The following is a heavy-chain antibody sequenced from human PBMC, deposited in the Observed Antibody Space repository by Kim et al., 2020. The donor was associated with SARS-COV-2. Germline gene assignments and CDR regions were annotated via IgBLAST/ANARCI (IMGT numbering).Heavy chain of an antibody. Sequence: ASVKVSCKASGYTFTSYAMHWVRQAPGQRLEWMGWINAGNGNTKYSQKFQGRVTITRDTSASTAYMELSSLRSEDTAVYYCARVITGTKWGGFDYWGQGTLVTVSS. J-gene: IGHJ4*02. V-gene: IGHV1-3*01. CDR3: ARVITGTKWGGFDY. D-gene: IGHD1-20*01. CDR2: INAGNGNT. CDR1: GYTFTSYA.